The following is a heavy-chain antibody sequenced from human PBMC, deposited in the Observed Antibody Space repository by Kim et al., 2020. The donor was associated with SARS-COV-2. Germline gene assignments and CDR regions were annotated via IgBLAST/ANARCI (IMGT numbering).Heavy chain of an antibody. CDR1: GGTFSSYA. D-gene: IGHD6-19*01. Sequence: SVKVSCKASGGTFSSYAISWVRQAPGQGLEWMGRIIPILGIANYAQKFQGRVTITADKSTSTAYMELSSLRSEDTAVYYCARKPVIAVAGALDYWGQGTLVTVSS. CDR3: ARKPVIAVAGALDY. J-gene: IGHJ4*02. V-gene: IGHV1-69*04. CDR2: IIPILGIA.